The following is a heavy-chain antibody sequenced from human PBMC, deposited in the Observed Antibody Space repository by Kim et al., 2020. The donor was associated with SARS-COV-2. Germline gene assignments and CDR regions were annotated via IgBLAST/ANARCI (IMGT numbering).Heavy chain of an antibody. J-gene: IGHJ6*02. D-gene: IGHD3-9*01. V-gene: IGHV1-69*13. CDR1: GGTFSSYA. Sequence: SVKVSCKASGGTFSSYAISWVRQAPGQGLEWMGGIIPIFGTANYAQKFQGRVTITADESTSTAYMELSSLRSEDTAVYYCARWYDILTGYYYYYGMDVWGQGTTVTVSS. CDR3: ARWYDILTGYYYYYGMDV. CDR2: IIPIFGTA.